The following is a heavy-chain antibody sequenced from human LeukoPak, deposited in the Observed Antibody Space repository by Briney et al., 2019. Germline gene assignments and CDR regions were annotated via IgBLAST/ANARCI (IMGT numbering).Heavy chain of an antibody. CDR3: ARAQVGAPTDF. V-gene: IGHV3-74*01. D-gene: IGHD1-26*01. Sequence: GGSLRLSCAASGFPFSGYAMYWVRQAPGKGLVWVARVHGDGYTISYADSVRGRFTISTDNARDTLYLHMNSLRPEDTAVYYCARAQVGAPTDFWGQGTLVTVSS. CDR1: GFPFSGYA. CDR2: VHGDGYTI. J-gene: IGHJ4*02.